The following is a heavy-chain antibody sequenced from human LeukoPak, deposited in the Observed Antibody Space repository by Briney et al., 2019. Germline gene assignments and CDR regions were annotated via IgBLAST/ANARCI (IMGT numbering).Heavy chain of an antibody. Sequence: ASVNVSFTASGYTFTVYYMHWVRQAPGQGLEWMGRINPNSGGTNYAQKFQGRDTMTRDTSISTAYMELSRLRSDDAAVYYCATAYDYGDYEGAFDIWGQGTMVTVSS. D-gene: IGHD4-17*01. J-gene: IGHJ3*02. CDR3: ATAYDYGDYEGAFDI. CDR1: GYTFTVYY. CDR2: INPNSGGT. V-gene: IGHV1-2*06.